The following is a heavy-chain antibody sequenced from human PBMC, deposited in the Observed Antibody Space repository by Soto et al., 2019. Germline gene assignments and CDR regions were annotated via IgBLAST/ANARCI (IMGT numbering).Heavy chain of an antibody. CDR2: IKSKTDGGTT. CDR1: SFTFINAR. J-gene: IGHJ6*02. V-gene: IGHV3-15*07. Sequence: PCCSQRLSCASSSFTFINARMNCISQAPGKGLEWVGRIKSKTDGGTTDYAAPVKGRFTISRDDSKNTLYLQMNSLKTEDTAVYYCTTMVRGDYYYNGMDVWGQGTTVTVSS. D-gene: IGHD3-10*01. CDR3: TTMVRGDYYYNGMDV.